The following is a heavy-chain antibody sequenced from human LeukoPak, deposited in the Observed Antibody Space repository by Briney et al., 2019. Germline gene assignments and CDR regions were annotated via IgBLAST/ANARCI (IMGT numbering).Heavy chain of an antibody. CDR1: GFTFSSSA. J-gene: IGHJ4*02. Sequence: GGSLRLSCAASGFTFSSSAMSWVRQAPGKGLEWVSGISGRDGSTYYADSVKGRFTISRDNSKNTLYLQMNSLRAEDTAVYYCARDPVDCSGGSCHYWGQGTLVTVSS. CDR3: ARDPVDCSGGSCHY. V-gene: IGHV3-23*01. D-gene: IGHD2-15*01. CDR2: ISGRDGST.